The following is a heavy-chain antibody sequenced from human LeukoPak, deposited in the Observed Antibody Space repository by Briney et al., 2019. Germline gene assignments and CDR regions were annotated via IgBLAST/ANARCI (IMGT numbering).Heavy chain of an antibody. CDR1: GFTFSSYA. J-gene: IGHJ4*02. CDR3: AREGRGGPPRGSGSYGFDY. D-gene: IGHD3-10*01. V-gene: IGHV3-30*04. Sequence: GGSLRLSCAASGFTFSSYAMHWVRQAPGKGLEWVAVISYDGSNKYYADSVKGRFTLSRDNAKNSLYLQMNSLRAEDTALYYCAREGRGGPPRGSGSYGFDYWGQGTLVTVSS. CDR2: ISYDGSNK.